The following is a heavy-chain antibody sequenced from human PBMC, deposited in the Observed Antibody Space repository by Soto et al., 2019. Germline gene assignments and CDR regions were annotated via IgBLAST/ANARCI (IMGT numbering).Heavy chain of an antibody. CDR2: ISSSGSTI. CDR1: GFAFSDPY. Sequence: QVQLVESGGGLVKPGGSLRLSCAASGFAFSDPYMSWLRQAPGKGLEWISYISSSGSTIYYADSVKGRFTISRDNAKKSLYLQMDSLTAEDTAVYYCARGGASVTTPFDYWGQGTQVTVSS. CDR3: ARGGASVTTPFDY. V-gene: IGHV3-11*01. D-gene: IGHD4-17*01. J-gene: IGHJ4*02.